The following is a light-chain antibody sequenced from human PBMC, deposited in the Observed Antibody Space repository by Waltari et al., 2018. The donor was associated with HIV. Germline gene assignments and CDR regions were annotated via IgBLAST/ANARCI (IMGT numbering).Light chain of an antibody. Sequence: DIQMTNSQPPLPPVVGHRVIITCRASQNIKNDLNWYQHKSGKSPRLLIYSASGLQSGAPTSFSGSGSGTEFNFTIEGLQSEDSAVYYCQQSHRTPLTFGGGTRVEIK. J-gene: IGKJ4*01. CDR3: QQSHRTPLT. V-gene: IGKV1-39*01. CDR2: SAS. CDR1: QNIKND.